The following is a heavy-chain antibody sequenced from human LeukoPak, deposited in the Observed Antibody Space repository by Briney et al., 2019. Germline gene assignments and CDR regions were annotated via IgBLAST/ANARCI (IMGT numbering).Heavy chain of an antibody. CDR3: ARGDGNYYYYYMDV. J-gene: IGHJ6*03. CDR1: GGSISSYY. Sequence: PSETLSLTCTVSGGSISSYYWSWIRQPAGKGREWIGRIYTSGSTNYNPSLKSRVTMSVDTSKNQFSLKLSSVTAADTAVYYCARGDGNYYYYYMDVWGKGTTVTVSS. V-gene: IGHV4-4*07. CDR2: IYTSGST.